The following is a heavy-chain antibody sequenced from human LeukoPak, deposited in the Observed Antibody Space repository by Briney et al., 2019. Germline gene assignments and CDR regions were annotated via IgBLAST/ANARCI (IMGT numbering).Heavy chain of an antibody. Sequence: GGSLRLSCAASGFTFSSYSMNWVRQAPGKGLEWVSVIYSGGSTYYADSVKGRFTISRDNSKKTLYLQMNSLRVEDTAVYYCARSPLIYTYGYCLDYWGQGTLVTVSS. V-gene: IGHV3-66*01. D-gene: IGHD5-18*01. CDR1: GFTFSSYS. J-gene: IGHJ4*02. CDR3: ARSPLIYTYGYCLDY. CDR2: IYSGGST.